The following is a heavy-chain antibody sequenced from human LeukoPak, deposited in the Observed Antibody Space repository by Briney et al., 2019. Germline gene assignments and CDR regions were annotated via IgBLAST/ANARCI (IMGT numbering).Heavy chain of an antibody. CDR2: ISSSSSYI. J-gene: IGHJ6*02. V-gene: IGHV3-21*01. CDR1: GFTFSSYA. D-gene: IGHD2-2*01. CDR3: ARDRGPEYQLLYYYYYGMDV. Sequence: GGSLRLSCAASGFTFSSYAMSWVRQAPGKGLEWVSSISSSSSYIYYADSVKGRFTISRDNAKNSLYLQMNSLRAEDTAVYYCARDRGPEYQLLYYYYYGMDVWGQGTTVTVSS.